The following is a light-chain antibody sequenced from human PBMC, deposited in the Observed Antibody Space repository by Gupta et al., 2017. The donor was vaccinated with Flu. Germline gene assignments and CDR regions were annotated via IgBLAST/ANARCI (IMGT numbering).Light chain of an antibody. CDR2: TAS. V-gene: IGKV1-5*03. CDR3: QQYNSYSQA. J-gene: IGKJ1*01. CDR1: QTINYW. Sequence: DIQMTQSPSTLSASVGDRVTITCRASQTINYWLAWYQQKPGKAPKLLVYTASVLEDGVPSRFSGSGSGTDFTLTISSLQPDDFATYYCQQYNSYSQAFGQGTKVEIK.